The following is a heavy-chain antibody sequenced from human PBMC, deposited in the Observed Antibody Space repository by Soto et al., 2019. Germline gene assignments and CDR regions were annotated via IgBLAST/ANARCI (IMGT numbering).Heavy chain of an antibody. D-gene: IGHD6-6*01. CDR3: ARVVEYSSSSAVWVNFDY. CDR2: IDWDDDK. Sequence: SGPTLVNPTQTLTLTCTFSGFSLSTSGMCVSWIRQPPGKALEWLALIDWDDDKYYSTSLKTRLTISKDTSKDQVVLTMTNMDPVDTATYYCARVVEYSSSSAVWVNFDYWGQGTLVTVSS. V-gene: IGHV2-70*01. CDR1: GFSLSTSGMC. J-gene: IGHJ4*02.